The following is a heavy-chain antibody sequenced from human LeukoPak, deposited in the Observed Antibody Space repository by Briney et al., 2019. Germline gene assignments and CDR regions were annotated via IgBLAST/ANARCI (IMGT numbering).Heavy chain of an antibody. CDR1: GGSISSGGYS. J-gene: IGHJ4*02. Sequence: SETLSLTCTVSGGSISSGGYSWSWIRQPPGKGLEWIGYIYHSGSTYYNPSLKSRVTISVDRSKNQFSLKLSSVTAADTAVYYCARLLGYYYGSGSLYYFDYWGQGTLVTVSS. V-gene: IGHV4-30-2*01. D-gene: IGHD3-10*01. CDR2: IYHSGST. CDR3: ARLLGYYYGSGSLYYFDY.